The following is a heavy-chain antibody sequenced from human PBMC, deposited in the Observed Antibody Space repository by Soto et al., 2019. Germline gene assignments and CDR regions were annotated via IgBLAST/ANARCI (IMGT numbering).Heavy chain of an antibody. Sequence: SETLSLTCAVSGGSMSSGGYSWSWIRQPPGKGLEWIGYIYHNGSPYYNPSLKSRVTISVDRSKNQFSLKLSSVTSLRAEDTAVYYCAKGGRQWLVTSDFNYWGQGALVTVSS. CDR1: GGSMSSGGYS. CDR3: AKGGRQWLVTSDFNY. CDR2: IYHNGSP. D-gene: IGHD6-19*01. V-gene: IGHV4-30-2*02. J-gene: IGHJ4*02.